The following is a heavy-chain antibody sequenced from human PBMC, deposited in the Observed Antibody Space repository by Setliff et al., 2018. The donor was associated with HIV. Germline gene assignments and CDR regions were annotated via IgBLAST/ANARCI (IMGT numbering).Heavy chain of an antibody. Sequence: ASVKVSCKASGYTFTSYAMNWVRQAPGQGLEWMGWINTNTGNPTYAQGFTGRFVFSLDTSVSTAYLQISGLKAEDTAVYYCAREGHGVRRTKQKSYYYYYGMDVWGQGTTVTVSS. CDR3: AREGHGVRRTKQKSYYYYYGMDV. V-gene: IGHV7-4-1*02. CDR1: GYTFTSYA. CDR2: INTNTGNP. D-gene: IGHD1-1*01. J-gene: IGHJ6*02.